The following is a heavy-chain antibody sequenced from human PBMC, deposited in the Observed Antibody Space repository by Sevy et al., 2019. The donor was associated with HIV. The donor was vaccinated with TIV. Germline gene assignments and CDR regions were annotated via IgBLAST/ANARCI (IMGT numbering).Heavy chain of an antibody. CDR2: LKNKASGGTV. V-gene: IGHV3-49*04. D-gene: IGHD2-21*01. J-gene: IGHJ4*02. Sequence: GGSLRLSCTASGFTFGDYTMNWVRQAPGKGLEWVAFLKNKASGGTVDHAASVKGRLTISRDDSKSIVYLQMNDLKTEDTAVYYCTRWKGLQSIFDFWGQGVLVTVSS. CDR1: GFTFGDYT. CDR3: TRWKGLQSIFDF.